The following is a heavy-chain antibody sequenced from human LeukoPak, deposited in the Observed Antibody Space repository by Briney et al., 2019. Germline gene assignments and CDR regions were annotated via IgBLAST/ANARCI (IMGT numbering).Heavy chain of an antibody. CDR3: ARAVRGKYSSSWYDY. CDR1: GFTFSSYW. D-gene: IGHD6-13*01. Sequence: PGGSLRLSCAASGFTFSSYWMHWVRQAPGEGLVWVSRINTDGSSTSYADSVKGRFTISGDNAKNTLYLQMNSLRAEDTAVYYCARAVRGKYSSSWYDYWGQGTLVTVSS. CDR2: INTDGSST. J-gene: IGHJ4*02. V-gene: IGHV3-74*01.